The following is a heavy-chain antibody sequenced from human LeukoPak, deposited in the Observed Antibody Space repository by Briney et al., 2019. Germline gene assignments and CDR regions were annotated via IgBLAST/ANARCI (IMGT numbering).Heavy chain of an antibody. CDR2: ISSDGSST. D-gene: IGHD3-22*01. Sequence: GGSLRLSCAASGFTFSSYWMNWVRQAPGKGLVWVSRISSDGSSTSYADSVKGRFTISRDNAKNTLYLQMNSLRAEDTAVYYCARGPYYYDSSGYYPLNWGQGTLVTVSS. CDR3: ARGPYYYDSSGYYPLN. J-gene: IGHJ4*02. V-gene: IGHV3-74*01. CDR1: GFTFSSYW.